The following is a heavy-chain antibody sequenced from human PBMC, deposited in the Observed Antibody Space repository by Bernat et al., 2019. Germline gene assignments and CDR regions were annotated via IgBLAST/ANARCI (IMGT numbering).Heavy chain of an antibody. J-gene: IGHJ6*03. D-gene: IGHD1-14*01. CDR2: LSSSSSYT. CDR3: ARGTTTSATYRDG. Sequence: VQLVASGGGLVKPGGSLRLSCAASGFTFSDYYMSWIRPAPGKGLDWVSSLSSSSSYTNYADSVKGRFTISRDNAKNSLYLQMNSLRAEDTAVYYCARGTTTSATYRDGWGKGTTGT. CDR1: GFTFSDYY. V-gene: IGHV3-11*05.